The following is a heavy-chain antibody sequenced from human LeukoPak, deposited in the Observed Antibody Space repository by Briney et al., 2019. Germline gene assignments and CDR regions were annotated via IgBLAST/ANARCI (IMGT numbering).Heavy chain of an antibody. Sequence: GESLKISFKGSGYSFTSYWIGWVRQMPGRGLEWMGIIYPGDSDTRYSPSFQGQVTISADKSISTAYLQWSSLKASDTAMYYCARHEDSYGPMSPDYWGQGTLVTVSS. J-gene: IGHJ4*02. D-gene: IGHD5-18*01. CDR3: ARHEDSYGPMSPDY. V-gene: IGHV5-51*01. CDR1: GYSFTSYW. CDR2: IYPGDSDT.